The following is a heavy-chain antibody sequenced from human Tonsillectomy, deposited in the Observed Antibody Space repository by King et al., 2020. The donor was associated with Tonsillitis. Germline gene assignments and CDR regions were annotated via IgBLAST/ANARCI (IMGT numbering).Heavy chain of an antibody. J-gene: IGHJ4*02. CDR2: IKHSGIT. Sequence: VQLQQWGAGLLKPSETLSLTCAVYGGSFSGYYWSWIRQPPGEGLEWIGEIKHSGITNYNPSLKSRVTISVDTSKNPFSLKLSSVTAADTAVYYCARGPPDCSGGSCYGREDYWGQGTLVTVSS. CDR1: GGSFSGYY. CDR3: ARGPPDCSGGSCYGREDY. D-gene: IGHD2-15*01. V-gene: IGHV4-34*01.